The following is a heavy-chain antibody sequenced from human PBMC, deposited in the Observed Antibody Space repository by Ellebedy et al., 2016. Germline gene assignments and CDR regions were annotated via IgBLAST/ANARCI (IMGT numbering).Heavy chain of an antibody. CDR1: GGSINSGDYY. V-gene: IGHV4-30-4*01. J-gene: IGHJ4*02. D-gene: IGHD3-3*01. Sequence: LRLXCSVSGGSINSGDYYWSWIRQPPGQGLEWLGYIYYSGTTHYNTSLKSRITISVDTSKNQFSLRLSSVTAADTAVYFCARETDFWSDSSYFDYWGQGILVTNSS. CDR2: IYYSGTT. CDR3: ARETDFWSDSSYFDY.